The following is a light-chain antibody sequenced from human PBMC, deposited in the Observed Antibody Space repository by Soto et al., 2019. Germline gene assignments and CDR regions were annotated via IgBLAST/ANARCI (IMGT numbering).Light chain of an antibody. J-gene: IGKJ4*01. CDR3: QQYDNLPPLT. Sequence: DIQMTQSPSSLSASVGDRGTITCQASQDISNYLNLYQQKPGKAPKLLIYDASNLETGVPSRFSGSGSGTDFTFTISSLQPEDIATYYCQQYDNLPPLTFGGGTKVEIK. CDR1: QDISNY. V-gene: IGKV1-33*01. CDR2: DAS.